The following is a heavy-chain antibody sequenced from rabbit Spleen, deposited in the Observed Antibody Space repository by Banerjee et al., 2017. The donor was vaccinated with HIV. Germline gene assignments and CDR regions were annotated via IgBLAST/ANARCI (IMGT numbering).Heavy chain of an antibody. V-gene: IGHV1S40*01. D-gene: IGHD2-1*01. J-gene: IGHJ3*01. Sequence: QSLEESGGDLVKPGASLTLTCTASGFSFSSSDYMCWVRQAPGKGLEWIGCTNTLTLGAYYATWAKGRFTISRASSTTVDLQMTSLTVADTATYFCARKGLTGDSYLLWGQGTLVTVS. CDR2: TNTLTLGA. CDR3: ARKGLTGDSYLL. CDR1: GFSFSSSDY.